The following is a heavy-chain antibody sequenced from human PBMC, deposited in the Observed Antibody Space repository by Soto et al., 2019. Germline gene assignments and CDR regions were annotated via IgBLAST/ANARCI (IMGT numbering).Heavy chain of an antibody. J-gene: IGHJ4*02. CDR3: ARLYSSSWELEEPREHDY. CDR2: IIPIFGTA. V-gene: IGHV1-69*13. D-gene: IGHD6-13*01. CDR1: GGTFSSYA. Sequence: SVKVSCKASGGTFSSYAISWVRQAPGRGLEWMGGIIPIFGTANYAQKFQGRVTITADESTSTAYMELSSLRSEDTAVYYCARLYSSSWELEEPREHDYWGQGTLVTVSS.